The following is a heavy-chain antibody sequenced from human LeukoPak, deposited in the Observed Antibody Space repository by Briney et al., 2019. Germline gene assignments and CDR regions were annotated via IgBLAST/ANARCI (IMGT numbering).Heavy chain of an antibody. V-gene: IGHV4-59*01. D-gene: IGHD5-12*01. J-gene: IGHJ4*02. CDR1: GGSISSYY. CDR2: IYYSGST. Sequence: SGTLSLTCTVSGGSISSYYWSWIRQPPGKGLEWIGYIYYSGSTNYNPSLKSRVTISVDTSKNQFSLKLSSVTAADTAVYYCASSWGGYDSLDYWGQGTLVTVSS. CDR3: ASSWGGYDSLDY.